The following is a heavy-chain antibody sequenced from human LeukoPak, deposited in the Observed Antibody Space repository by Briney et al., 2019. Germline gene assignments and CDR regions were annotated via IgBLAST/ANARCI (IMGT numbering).Heavy chain of an antibody. Sequence: GGSLRLSCAASGFTFSSYAMGWVRQTPEKGLECVSAIRDAGSAYYADSVKGRFTISRDKAKNSLYLQMNSLRVEDTAVYYCARDPTPTQLWFRGGFDYWGQGALVTVSS. CDR1: GFTFSSYA. CDR3: ARDPTPTQLWFRGGFDY. CDR2: IRDAGSA. V-gene: IGHV3-23*01. D-gene: IGHD5-18*01. J-gene: IGHJ4*02.